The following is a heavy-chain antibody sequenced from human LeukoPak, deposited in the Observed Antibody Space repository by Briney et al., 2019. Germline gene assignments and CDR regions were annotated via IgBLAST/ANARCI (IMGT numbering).Heavy chain of an antibody. CDR1: GFTFSSYS. V-gene: IGHV3-21*01. D-gene: IGHD2-15*01. Sequence: GGSLRLSCAASGFTFSSYSMNWGREAPGKGVEWVSCISSSSSYIYYADSVKGRFTISRDNAKNSLYLQMNSLRAEDTGVYYCARGDCSGGSCYLSLTTIDYWGQGTLVTVSS. CDR2: ISSSSSYI. J-gene: IGHJ4*02. CDR3: ARGDCSGGSCYLSLTTIDY.